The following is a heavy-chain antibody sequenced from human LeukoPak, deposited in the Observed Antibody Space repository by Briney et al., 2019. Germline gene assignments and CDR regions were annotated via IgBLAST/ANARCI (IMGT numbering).Heavy chain of an antibody. Sequence: ASVKVSCKASGYTFSDYGISWVRQAPGQGLEWMGWMNPNTGDTGYAQKFQDRVTMTRNTSISTAYMELSSLRSEDTAVYYCARVGRTKRSYGSGSFWGYYYHYMDVWGKGTTVTISS. V-gene: IGHV1-8*01. CDR1: GYTFSDYG. CDR3: ARVGRTKRSYGSGSFWGYYYHYMDV. CDR2: MNPNTGDT. J-gene: IGHJ6*03. D-gene: IGHD3-10*01.